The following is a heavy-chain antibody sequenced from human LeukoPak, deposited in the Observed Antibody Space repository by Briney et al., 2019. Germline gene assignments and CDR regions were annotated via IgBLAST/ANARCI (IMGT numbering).Heavy chain of an antibody. V-gene: IGHV4-34*01. CDR2: INHSGST. CDR3: ARGGPPLVRYFGWLTYYFDY. J-gene: IGHJ4*02. CDR1: GGSFSGYY. Sequence: SETLSLTCAVYGGSFSGYYWSWIRQPPGKGLEWIGEINHSGSTNYNPSLKSRVTISVDTSKNQFSLKLSSVTAADTAVYYCARGGPPLVRYFGWLTYYFDYWGQGTLVTVSS. D-gene: IGHD3-9*01.